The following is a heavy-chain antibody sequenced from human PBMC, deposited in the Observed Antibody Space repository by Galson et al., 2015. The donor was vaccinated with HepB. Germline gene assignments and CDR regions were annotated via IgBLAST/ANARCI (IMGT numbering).Heavy chain of an antibody. V-gene: IGHV4-34*01. Sequence: ETLSLTCAVYGGSFSGYYWSWIRQPPGKGLEWIGEINHSGSTNYNPSLKSRVTISVDTSKNQFSLKLSSVTAADTAVYYCARGLPNYDILTGNFDYWGQGTLVTVSS. CDR3: ARGLPNYDILTGNFDY. D-gene: IGHD3-9*01. CDR2: INHSGST. CDR1: GGSFSGYY. J-gene: IGHJ4*02.